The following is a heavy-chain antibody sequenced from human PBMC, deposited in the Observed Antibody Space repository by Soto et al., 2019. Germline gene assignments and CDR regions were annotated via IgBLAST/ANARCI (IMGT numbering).Heavy chain of an antibody. CDR3: AGGGVRGVVTRTRDYYGMDV. D-gene: IGHD3-10*01. J-gene: IGHJ6*02. CDR2: IYPGDSDT. V-gene: IGHV5-51*01. CDR1: GYTFTTYW. Sequence: GESLKISCKGSGYTFTTYWIGWVRQMPGKGLESMGIIYPGDSDTRYSPSFQGQVTISADKSISTAYLQWSSLKASDTAMYYCAGGGVRGVVTRTRDYYGMDVWGQGTTVTVSS.